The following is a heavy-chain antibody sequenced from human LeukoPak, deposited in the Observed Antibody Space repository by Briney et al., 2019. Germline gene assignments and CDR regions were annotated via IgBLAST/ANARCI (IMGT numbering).Heavy chain of an antibody. D-gene: IGHD3-3*01. V-gene: IGHV1-8*01. CDR1: GYTFTSYD. CDR2: MNPNSGNT. Sequence: ASVKVSCKASGYTFTSYDINWVRQATGQGLEWMGWMNPNSGNTGCAQKFQGRVTMTRNTSISTAYMELSSLRSEDTAVYYCARGDFWSGYYTMGNDYWGQGTLVTVSS. J-gene: IGHJ4*02. CDR3: ARGDFWSGYYTMGNDY.